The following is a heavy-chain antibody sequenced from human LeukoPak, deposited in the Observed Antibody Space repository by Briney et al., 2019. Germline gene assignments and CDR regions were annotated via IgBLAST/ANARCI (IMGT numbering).Heavy chain of an antibody. CDR3: ARVYYYDSSGQNWFDP. Sequence: GGSLRLSCAASGFTVSSNYMSWVRQAPGKGLEWVSVIYSGGSTYYADSVKGRFTISRDNSKNTLYLQMNSLRAEGTAVYYCARVYYYDSSGQNWFDPWGQGTLVTVSS. CDR1: GFTVSSNY. D-gene: IGHD3-22*01. J-gene: IGHJ5*02. CDR2: IYSGGST. V-gene: IGHV3-53*01.